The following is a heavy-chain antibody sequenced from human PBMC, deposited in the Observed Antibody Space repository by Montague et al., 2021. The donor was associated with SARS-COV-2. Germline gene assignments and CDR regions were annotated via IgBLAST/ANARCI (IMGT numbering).Heavy chain of an antibody. Sequence: SETLSLTCTVSGGSISSYYWSWIRQPPGKGLEWIGYIYYSGSTNYNPSLKSRVTISVDTSKNQFSLKLSSVTAADTAVYYCARHKGGEWLVRMRAFDNWGQGTMVTVSS. CDR2: IYYSGST. D-gene: IGHD6-19*01. CDR3: ARHKGGEWLVRMRAFDN. V-gene: IGHV4-59*08. CDR1: GGSISSYY. J-gene: IGHJ3*02.